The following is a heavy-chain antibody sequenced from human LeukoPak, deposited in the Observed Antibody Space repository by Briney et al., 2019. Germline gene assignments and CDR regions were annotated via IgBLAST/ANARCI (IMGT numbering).Heavy chain of an antibody. CDR1: GCTFTSYY. Sequence: GASVQVSCKASGCTFTSYYMHWVRQAPGQGLEWMGIINPSGGSTSYAQKFQGRVTMTRDTSTSTVYMELSSLRSEDTAVYYCARTYYDFWSGYSPFDYWGQGTLVTVSS. CDR3: ARTYYDFWSGYSPFDY. D-gene: IGHD3-3*01. CDR2: INPSGGST. J-gene: IGHJ4*02. V-gene: IGHV1-46*01.